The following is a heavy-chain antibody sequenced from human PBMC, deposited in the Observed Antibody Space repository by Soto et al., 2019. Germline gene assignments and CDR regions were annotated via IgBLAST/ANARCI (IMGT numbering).Heavy chain of an antibody. CDR1: GFTFSSYA. D-gene: IGHD6-13*01. J-gene: IGHJ4*02. CDR2: ISYEGSKK. Sequence: GGSLRLSCAASGFTFSSYAMHWVRQAPGKGLEWVAVISYEGSKKYYADSVKGRFTISRDNSKNTLYLQMNSLRAEDTAVYYCARDAADSSSWYAYVDYWGKETLVTVSS. CDR3: ARDAADSSSWYAYVDY. V-gene: IGHV3-30-3*01.